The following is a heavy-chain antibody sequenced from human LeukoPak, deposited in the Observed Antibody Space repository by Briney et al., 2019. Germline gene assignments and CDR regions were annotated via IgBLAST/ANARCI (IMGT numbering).Heavy chain of an antibody. J-gene: IGHJ4*02. D-gene: IGHD5-12*01. CDR2: ISGSGGST. CDR1: GFTFSSYA. CDR3: AKETRYSGYDYGDY. V-gene: IGHV3-23*01. Sequence: GGSLRLSCAASGFTFSSYAMSWVRQAPGKGLEWVSGISGSGGSTYYADSVKGRFTISRDNSKNTLYLQMNSLRAEDTAVYCCAKETRYSGYDYGDYWGQGTLVTVSS.